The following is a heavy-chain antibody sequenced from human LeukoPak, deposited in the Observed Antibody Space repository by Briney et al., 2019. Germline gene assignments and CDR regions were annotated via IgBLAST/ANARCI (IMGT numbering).Heavy chain of an antibody. CDR2: ISNDGRRK. J-gene: IGHJ4*02. D-gene: IGHD4-17*01. CDR3: AKRPSDYGDYVSYFDY. CDR1: GFSFISYG. Sequence: GGSLRLSCAASGFSFISYGMHWVRQAPGKGLEWVGVISNDGRRKDYADSVKGRFTISRDNSKDTLYLQMNSLRAEDTAVYYCAKRPSDYGDYVSYFDYWGQGTLVTVSS. V-gene: IGHV3-30*18.